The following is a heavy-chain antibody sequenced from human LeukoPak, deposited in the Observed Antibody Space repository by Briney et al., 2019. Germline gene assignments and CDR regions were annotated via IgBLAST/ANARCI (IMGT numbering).Heavy chain of an antibody. D-gene: IGHD3-22*01. V-gene: IGHV4-39*07. CDR3: ARGSYYYDSSGRLFDY. CDR1: GGSISSSSYY. J-gene: IGHJ4*02. CDR2: IYYSGST. Sequence: SETLSLTCTVSGGSISSSSYYWGWIRQPPGKGLEWIGSIYYSGSTYYNPSLKSRVTMSVDTSKNQFSLKLSSVTAADTAVYYCARGSYYYDSSGRLFDYWGQGTLVTVSS.